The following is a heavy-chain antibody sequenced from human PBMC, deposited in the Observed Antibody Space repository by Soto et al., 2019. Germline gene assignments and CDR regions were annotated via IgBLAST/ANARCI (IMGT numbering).Heavy chain of an antibody. CDR3: AHRLATAGICDY. J-gene: IGHJ4*02. CDR2: IYWDDDK. CDR1: GFSLTTGGVG. Sequence: QITLKESGPTLVKPTQTLTLTCTFSGFSLTTGGVGVGWLRQPPGKALEWLAVIYWDDDKRYSPYLQSRHTITKDSSENQEVPRITNMDPVYRATYHSAHRLATAGICDYWGQGNLVT. V-gene: IGHV2-5*02.